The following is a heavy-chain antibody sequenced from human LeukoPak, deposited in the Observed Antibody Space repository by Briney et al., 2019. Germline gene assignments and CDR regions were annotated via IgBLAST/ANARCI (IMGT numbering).Heavy chain of an antibody. Sequence: PGGSLRLSCAASGFTFDDYAMHWGRQAPGKGLKWVSGISWNSGSIGYADSVKGRFTISRDNAKNSLYLQMNTLRAEDMALYYCARDEFVASDFTGAFDIWGQGTMVTVSS. CDR2: ISWNSGSI. J-gene: IGHJ3*02. CDR3: ARDEFVASDFTGAFDI. V-gene: IGHV3-9*03. D-gene: IGHD2-8*02. CDR1: GFTFDDYA.